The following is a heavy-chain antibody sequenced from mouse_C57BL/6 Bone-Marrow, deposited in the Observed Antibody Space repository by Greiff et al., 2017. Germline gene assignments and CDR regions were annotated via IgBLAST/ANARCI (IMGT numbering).Heavy chain of an antibody. Sequence: EVQLQQSGPELVKPGASVKISCKASGYTFTDYYMNWVKQSHGKSLEWIGDINPNNGGTSYNQKFKGKATLTVDKSSSTAYMELRSLTSEDSAVYYCAGDGPYFDYWGRGTTLTVSS. CDR2: INPNNGGT. CDR3: AGDGPYFDY. V-gene: IGHV1-26*01. CDR1: GYTFTDYY. D-gene: IGHD2-3*01. J-gene: IGHJ2*01.